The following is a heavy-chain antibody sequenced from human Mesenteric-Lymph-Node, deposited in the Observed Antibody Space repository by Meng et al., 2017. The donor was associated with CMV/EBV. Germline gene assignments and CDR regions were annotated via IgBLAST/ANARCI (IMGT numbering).Heavy chain of an antibody. J-gene: IGHJ6*02. CDR3: AKDPFPVASQHHYYYGMDV. CDR1: GSTFRNYG. D-gene: IGHD6-13*01. Sequence: GGSLRLSCVASGSTFRNYGIHWVRQAPGKGLEWVAFIHYDGSSQSYVDSVKGRFTISRDNFKNTLYLQMNSLRAEDTAVYYCAKDPFPVASQHHYYYGMDVWGQGTTVTVSS. V-gene: IGHV3-30*02. CDR2: IHYDGSSQ.